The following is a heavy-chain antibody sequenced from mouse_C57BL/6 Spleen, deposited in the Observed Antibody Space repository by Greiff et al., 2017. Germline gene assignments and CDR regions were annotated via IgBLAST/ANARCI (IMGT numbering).Heavy chain of an antibody. CDR1: GYAFSSYW. V-gene: IGHV1-80*01. Sequence: QVQLKQSGAELVKPGASVKISCKASGYAFSSYWMNWVKQRPGQGLEWIGQIYPGDGDTNYNGKFKGKATLTVDKSSSTAYMQLSSLTSEDSAVYYCARSGADYPFDYWGQGTTLTVSS. J-gene: IGHJ2*01. D-gene: IGHD2-4*01. CDR3: ARSGADYPFDY. CDR2: IYPGDGDT.